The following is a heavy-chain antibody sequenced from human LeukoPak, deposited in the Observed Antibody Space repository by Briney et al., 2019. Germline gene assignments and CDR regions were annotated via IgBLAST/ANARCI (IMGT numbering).Heavy chain of an antibody. J-gene: IGHJ5*02. D-gene: IGHD2-15*01. Sequence: SVKVSCKASRGTFSSYAISWVRQAPGQGLEWMGGIIPIFGTANYAQKLQGTVTITADESTGTAYMELSSLRSEDTAVYYCARTMCSGGSCYENWFDPWGQGTLVTVSS. V-gene: IGHV1-69*13. CDR1: RGTFSSYA. CDR2: IIPIFGTA. CDR3: ARTMCSGGSCYENWFDP.